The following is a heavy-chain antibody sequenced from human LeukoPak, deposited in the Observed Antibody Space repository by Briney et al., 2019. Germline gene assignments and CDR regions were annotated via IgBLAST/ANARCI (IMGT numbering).Heavy chain of an antibody. CDR3: AKDQTLRYFDWLLNY. CDR2: ISWNSGSI. CDR1: GFTFDDYA. V-gene: IGHV3-9*01. Sequence: PGGSLRLSCAASGFTFDDYAMHWVRHAPGKGLEWVSGISWNSGSIGYADSVKGRFTISRDNAKNSLYLQMNSLRAEDTAVYYCAKDQTLRYFDWLLNYWGQGTLVTVSS. D-gene: IGHD3-9*01. J-gene: IGHJ4*02.